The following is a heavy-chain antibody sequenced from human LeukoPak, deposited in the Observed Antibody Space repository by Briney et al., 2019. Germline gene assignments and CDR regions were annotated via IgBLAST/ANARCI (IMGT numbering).Heavy chain of an antibody. D-gene: IGHD5-18*01. V-gene: IGHV4-59*11. CDR3: ANITRGNIFGYFDF. Sequence: SETLSLTCTVAGGSISTHYWSWIRQPPAKGLEGIGYLYDSGSTKDNPSRKSRVTLSADTSKNHFSLRLSYVTAADTAVYYCANITRGNIFGYFDFWGQGTLVAISS. CDR2: LYDSGST. CDR1: GGSISTHY. J-gene: IGHJ4*02.